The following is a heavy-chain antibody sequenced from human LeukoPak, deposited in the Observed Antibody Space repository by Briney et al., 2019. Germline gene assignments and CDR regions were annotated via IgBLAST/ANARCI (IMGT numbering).Heavy chain of an antibody. Sequence: GGSLRLSCAASGFTFDDYAMHWVRQAPGKGLEWVAVISYDGSNKYYADSVKGRFTISRDNSKNTLYLQMNSLRAEDTAVYYCANPGDYFDYWGQGTLVTVSS. V-gene: IGHV3-30-3*01. CDR3: ANPGDYFDY. CDR1: GFTFDDYA. J-gene: IGHJ4*02. D-gene: IGHD3-10*01. CDR2: ISYDGSNK.